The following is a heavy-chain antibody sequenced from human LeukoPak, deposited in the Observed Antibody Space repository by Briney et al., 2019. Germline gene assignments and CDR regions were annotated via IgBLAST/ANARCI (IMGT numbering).Heavy chain of an antibody. CDR3: ARHRKTYYYDSRGYNVGYFDY. Sequence: SETLSLTCAVYGGSFSGYYWSWIRQPPGKGLEWIGEINHSGSTNYNPSLKNRVTISVDTSKNQFSLKLSSVTAADTAVYYCARHRKTYYYDSRGYNVGYFDYWGQGTLVTVSS. J-gene: IGHJ4*02. CDR2: INHSGST. D-gene: IGHD3-22*01. V-gene: IGHV4-34*01. CDR1: GGSFSGYY.